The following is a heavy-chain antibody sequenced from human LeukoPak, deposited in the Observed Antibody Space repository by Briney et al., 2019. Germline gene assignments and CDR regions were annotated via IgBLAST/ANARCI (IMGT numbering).Heavy chain of an antibody. J-gene: IGHJ6*04. V-gene: IGHV3-21*01. CDR2: ISSSSSYI. Sequence: GGSLRLSCAASGFIVNDNYMAWVRQAPGKGLEWVSSISSSSSYIYYADSVKGRFTISRDNAKNSLYLQMNSLRAEDTAVYYCARDKSLQDVWGKGTTVTVSS. CDR3: ARDKSLQDV. CDR1: GFIVNDNY.